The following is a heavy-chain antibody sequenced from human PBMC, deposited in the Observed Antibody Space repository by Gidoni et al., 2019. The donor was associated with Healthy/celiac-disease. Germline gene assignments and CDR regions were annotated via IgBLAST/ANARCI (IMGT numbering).Heavy chain of an antibody. CDR2: ISGSGGST. D-gene: IGHD3-10*02. CDR3: AKRVCTRPCSDAFDI. V-gene: IGHV3-23*01. J-gene: IGHJ3*02. CDR1: GFTFSRYA. Sequence: EVQLLESGGGLVQPGGSLRLSCAASGFTFSRYAMSWVRQAPGKGLEWVSAISGSGGSTYYADSVKGRFTISRDNSKNTRYLQRNSLRAEDTAVYYCAKRVCTRPCSDAFDIWGQGTMVTVSS.